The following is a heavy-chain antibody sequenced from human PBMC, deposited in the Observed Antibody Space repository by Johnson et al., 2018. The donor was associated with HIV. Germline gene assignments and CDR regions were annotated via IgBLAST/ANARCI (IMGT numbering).Heavy chain of an antibody. Sequence: QVQLVESGGGVVQPGRSLRLSCVASRFTFRRYGMDRVRQAPGKGLEWGAVIWFDGSYKWYADSVKGRFTISRDNSRNTLDLQMSSLRPADTAVYHCVKEGTTVTTFLVYHIWGQGT. D-gene: IGHD4-17*01. V-gene: IGHV3-33*06. CDR1: RFTFRRYG. J-gene: IGHJ3*02. CDR2: IWFDGSYK. CDR3: VKEGTTVTTFLVYHI.